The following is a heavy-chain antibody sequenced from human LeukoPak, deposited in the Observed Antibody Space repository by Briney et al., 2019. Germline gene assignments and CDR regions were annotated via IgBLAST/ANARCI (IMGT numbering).Heavy chain of an antibody. D-gene: IGHD4-11*01. V-gene: IGHV3-23*01. CDR1: GFSFSNSW. J-gene: IGHJ5*02. CDR3: AKDPRGNYVAWLDP. Sequence: PGGSLRLSCVASGFSFSNSWMTWVRRAPGKGLEWVSGISASGVTTHYADSVKGRFTISRDNSKNTLYLQMNSLRVEDTAIYYCAKDPRGNYVAWLDPWGQGTLVTVSS. CDR2: ISASGVTT.